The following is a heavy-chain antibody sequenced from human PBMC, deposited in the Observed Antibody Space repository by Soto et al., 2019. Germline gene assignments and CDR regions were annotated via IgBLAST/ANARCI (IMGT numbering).Heavy chain of an antibody. CDR3: ARGVLH. CDR1: GGSISSGGYY. Sequence: QVQLQESGPGLVQPSQTLSLTCTVSGGSISSGGYYWSWIHQHPGTGLEWIGRISYSGSTYYNTSLKSRVTISVDTSRNQFSLIVNSVTAADTAVYYCARGVLHWGQGTLVTVSS. J-gene: IGHJ4*01. V-gene: IGHV4-31*03. CDR2: ISYSGST.